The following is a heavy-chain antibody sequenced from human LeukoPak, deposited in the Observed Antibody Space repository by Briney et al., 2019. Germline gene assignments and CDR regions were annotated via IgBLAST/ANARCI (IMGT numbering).Heavy chain of an antibody. V-gene: IGHV3-23*01. J-gene: IGHJ4*02. CDR1: GFTFSSYA. CDR3: AKDRENSGWKRRFDY. CDR2: FSVSSGST. Sequence: GGSLRLSCAASGFTFSSYAMSWVRLAPGKGLEWVSTFSVSSGSTYYADSVRGRFTISRDTSKNTLYLQMSSLRAEDTAVYYCAKDRENSGWKRRFDYWGQGTLVTVSS. D-gene: IGHD6-19*01.